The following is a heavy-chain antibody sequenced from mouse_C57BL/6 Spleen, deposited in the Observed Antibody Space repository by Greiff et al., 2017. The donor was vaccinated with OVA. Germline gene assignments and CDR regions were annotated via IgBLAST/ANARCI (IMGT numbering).Heavy chain of an antibody. J-gene: IGHJ4*01. Sequence: VQLQQSGAELVKPGASVKISCKASGYAFSSYWMNWVKQRPGKGLEWIGQIYPGDGDTTYNGKFKGKATLTADKSSSTAYMQLSSLTSEDSAVYFCARSPRTTVEDYAMDYWGQGTSVTVSS. V-gene: IGHV1-80*01. CDR2: IYPGDGDT. CDR3: ARSPRTTVEDYAMDY. D-gene: IGHD1-1*01. CDR1: GYAFSSYW.